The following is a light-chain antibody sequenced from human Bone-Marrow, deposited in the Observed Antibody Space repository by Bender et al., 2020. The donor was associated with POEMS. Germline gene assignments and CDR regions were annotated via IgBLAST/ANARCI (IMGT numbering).Light chain of an antibody. J-gene: IGLJ2*01. CDR3: QAWDSSAVV. CDR2: ESA. CDR1: GLANKD. V-gene: IGLV3-1*01. Sequence: SDDLTQPPSVSVSPGQTATITCSGDGLANKDICWYQKKSGQSPVLAIFESAMRPAGIPEPFSGSKSGNTARLTISETQVVDEADYFCQAWDSSAVVVGGGTKLTVL.